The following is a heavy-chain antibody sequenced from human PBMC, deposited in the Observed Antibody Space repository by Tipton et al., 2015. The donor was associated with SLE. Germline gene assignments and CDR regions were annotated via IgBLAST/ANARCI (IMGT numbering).Heavy chain of an antibody. D-gene: IGHD4-17*01. V-gene: IGHV4-34*01. CDR3: ATTSYGDYRGYSYGMDV. CDR1: GGSFSGYY. J-gene: IGHJ6*02. Sequence: LRLSCAVYGGSFSGYYWSWIRQPPGKGLEWIGEINHSGSTNYNPSLKSRVTISVDTSKNQFSLRLSSVTAADAAVYYCATTSYGDYRGYSYGMDVWGQGTTVTVSS. CDR2: INHSGST.